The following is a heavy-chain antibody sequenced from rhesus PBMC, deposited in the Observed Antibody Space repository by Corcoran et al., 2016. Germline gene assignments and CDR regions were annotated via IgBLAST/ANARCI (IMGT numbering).Heavy chain of an antibody. V-gene: IGHV4-80*01. CDR1: GGSFSSYW. CDR2: INGNSGST. J-gene: IGHJ4*01. Sequence: QVQLQESGPGLVKPSETLSLTCAVSGGSFSSYWWSWIRQHPGKGLEWIGEINGNSGSTHYNPSLQSRVTSSKDASKNRFSLNLSSLTAAATAGYYGARGAAGNDYWGQGVLVTVSS. D-gene: IGHD2-33*01. CDR3: ARGAAGNDY.